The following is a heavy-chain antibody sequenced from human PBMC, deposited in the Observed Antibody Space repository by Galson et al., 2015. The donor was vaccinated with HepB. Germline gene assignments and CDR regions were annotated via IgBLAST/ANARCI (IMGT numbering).Heavy chain of an antibody. V-gene: IGHV3-23*01. CDR3: ARRRTGAEYFQH. CDR1: GFTFSSYA. Sequence: SLRLSCAASGFTFSSYAMSWVRQAPGKGLEWVSAISGSGGSTYYADSVKGRFTISRDNSKNTLYLQMNSLRAEDTAVYYCARRRTGAEYFQHWGQGTLVTVSS. CDR2: ISGSGGST. J-gene: IGHJ1*01.